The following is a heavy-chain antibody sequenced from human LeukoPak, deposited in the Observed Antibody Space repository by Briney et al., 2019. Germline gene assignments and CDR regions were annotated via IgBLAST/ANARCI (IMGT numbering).Heavy chain of an antibody. CDR1: GFTSSGYA. Sequence: GGSLRLSCAASGFTSSGYAMHWVRQTPGKGLEWMAVISYDGSNEYYADSVKGRFTISRDNSKKTLYLQMNSLRAEDTAVYYCARASGWSQPYYLDHWGQGTLVTVSS. V-gene: IGHV3-30-3*01. CDR3: ARASGWSQPYYLDH. CDR2: ISYDGSNE. J-gene: IGHJ4*02. D-gene: IGHD6-19*01.